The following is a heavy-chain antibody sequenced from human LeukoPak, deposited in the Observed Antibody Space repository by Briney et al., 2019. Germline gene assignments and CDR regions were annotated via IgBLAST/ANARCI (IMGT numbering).Heavy chain of an antibody. CDR2: MQSGGST. D-gene: IGHD6-13*01. Sequence: PGGSLRLSCAASGITVSSKYMSWVRQAPGKGLEWVSVMQSGGSTYYADSVKDRFTISRDNSKNTLYLQMSSLRAEDTAVYYCVKDRSSWYDHYFDYWGQGTLVTVSS. CDR1: GITVSSKY. V-gene: IGHV3-53*05. CDR3: VKDRSSWYDHYFDY. J-gene: IGHJ4*02.